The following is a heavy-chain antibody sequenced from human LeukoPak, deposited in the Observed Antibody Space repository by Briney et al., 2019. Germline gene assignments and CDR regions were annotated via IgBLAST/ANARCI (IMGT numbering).Heavy chain of an antibody. CDR3: ARRPGSGGWFDP. CDR2: IYYSGST. CDR1: GGSISFYY. J-gene: IGHJ5*02. D-gene: IGHD2-15*01. V-gene: IGHV4-59*08. Sequence: SETLSLTCTVSGGSISFYYWSWIRQPPGKGLEWIGYIYYSGSTNYNPSLKSRVTISLDTSKNQFSLKLSSVTAADTAVYYCARRPGSGGWFDPWGQGTLVTVSS.